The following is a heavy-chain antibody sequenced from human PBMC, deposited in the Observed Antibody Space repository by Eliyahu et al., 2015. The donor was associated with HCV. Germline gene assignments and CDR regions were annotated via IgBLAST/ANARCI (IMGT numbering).Heavy chain of an antibody. CDR3: VREQQSDAFDI. CDR2: VSLGGTN. J-gene: IGHJ3*02. V-gene: IGHV4-4*02. CDR1: GGSISNTYW. Sequence: QVQLQESGPGLVKPSETLSLTCXXXGGSISNTYWWXWVRQPPGKGLEWIGEVSLGGTNNYNPSLKSRVTISLDKSKNQFSLNLNSVTAADTAVYYCVREQQSDAFDIWSQGTMVTVSS.